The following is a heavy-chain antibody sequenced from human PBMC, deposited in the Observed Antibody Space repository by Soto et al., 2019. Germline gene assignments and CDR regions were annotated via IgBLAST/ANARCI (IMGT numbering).Heavy chain of an antibody. CDR3: ARYKVFTKSAYNLGYWFDP. CDR1: GYTFTSYD. V-gene: IGHV1-8*01. Sequence: QVQLVQSGAEVKKPGASVKVSCKASGYTFTSYDINWVRQATGQGLEWMGWMNPNSGNTGYAQKFQGRVTMTRNTSISTAYMELSSLRSEDTAVYYCARYKVFTKSAYNLGYWFDPWGQGTLVTVSS. CDR2: MNPNSGNT. J-gene: IGHJ5*02. D-gene: IGHD1-20*01.